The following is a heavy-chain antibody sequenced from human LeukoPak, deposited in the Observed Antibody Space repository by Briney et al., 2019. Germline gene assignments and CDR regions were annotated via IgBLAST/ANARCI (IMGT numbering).Heavy chain of an antibody. J-gene: IGHJ4*02. CDR3: TKGNIGYYFDY. Sequence: GGSLRLSCAASGFTFSSYNMNWVRQAPGKGLEWVSSITDSGGITYYADSVKGRFTISRDNSKNMLYFQMNSLRAEDTAVYYCTKGNIGYYFDYWGQGTLVTVSS. CDR1: GFTFSSYN. V-gene: IGHV3-23*01. D-gene: IGHD2/OR15-2a*01. CDR2: ITDSGGIT.